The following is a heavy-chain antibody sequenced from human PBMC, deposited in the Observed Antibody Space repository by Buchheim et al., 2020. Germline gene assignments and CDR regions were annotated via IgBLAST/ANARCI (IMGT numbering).Heavy chain of an antibody. CDR2: ISSSSGYI. Sequence: EVQLVESGGGLVKPGGSLRLSCAASGFTFSSYSMNWVRQAPGKGLEWVSSISSSSGYIYYADSVKGRFTISRDNAKNSLYLQMNSLRAEDTAVYYCARSGLTKWELDQTFDYWGQGTL. V-gene: IGHV3-21*01. D-gene: IGHD1-26*01. CDR3: ARSGLTKWELDQTFDY. CDR1: GFTFSSYS. J-gene: IGHJ4*02.